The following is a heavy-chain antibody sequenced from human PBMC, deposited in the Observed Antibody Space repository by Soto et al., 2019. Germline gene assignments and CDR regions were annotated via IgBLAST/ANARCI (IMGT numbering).Heavy chain of an antibody. V-gene: IGHV3-20*04. CDR2: INRHGDST. Sequence: EVYLVEAGGGVVRPGGSLRLSCAASGFGFDEYGMSWVRQGPGKGLEWVSGINRHGDSTGYADSVKGRFTISRDNAKNSLYVQMNGLRVEDTAFYYCARDHRWGYEYGDYGDSWGQGTLVTVSS. J-gene: IGHJ4*02. CDR3: ARDHRWGYEYGDYGDS. CDR1: GFGFDEYG. D-gene: IGHD4-17*01.